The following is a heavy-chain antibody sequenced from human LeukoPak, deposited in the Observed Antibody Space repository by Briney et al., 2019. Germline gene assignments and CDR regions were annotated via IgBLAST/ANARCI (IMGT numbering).Heavy chain of an antibody. CDR1: GFTFSSYA. V-gene: IGHV3-30*04. D-gene: IGHD1-26*01. CDR2: ISYDGSNK. J-gene: IGHJ3*02. Sequence: GRSLRLSCAASGFTFSSYAMHWVRQAPGKGLEWVAVISYDGSNKYYADSVKGRFTISRDNSKNTLYLQMNSLRAEDTAVYYCARGPGPIAGAKNPFDIWGQGTMVTVSS. CDR3: ARGPGPIAGAKNPFDI.